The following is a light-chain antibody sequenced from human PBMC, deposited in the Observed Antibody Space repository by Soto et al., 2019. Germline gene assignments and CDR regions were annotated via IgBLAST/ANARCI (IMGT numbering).Light chain of an antibody. V-gene: IGLV2-14*01. CDR1: SSDVGGYNY. CDR2: DVS. Sequence: QSALTQPASVSGSPGQSITISCTGTSSDVGGYNYVSWYQQHPGKAPKLMIYDVSNRPSGVSNRFSGSKSGNTASLTISGLHAEDAADYYCSSYTSSSTLVFGTGTKLTVL. CDR3: SSYTSSSTLV. J-gene: IGLJ1*01.